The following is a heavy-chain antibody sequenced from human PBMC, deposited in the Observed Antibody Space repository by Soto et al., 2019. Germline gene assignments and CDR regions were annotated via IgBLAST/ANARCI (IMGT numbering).Heavy chain of an antibody. CDR1: GGSISSSSYY. Sequence: PSETLSLTCTVSGGSISSSSYYWGWIRQPPGKGLEWIGSIYYSGSTYYNPSLKSRVTISVDTSKNQFSLKLSSVTAADTAVYYCASPRAGSGYEINYWGQGTLVTVSS. CDR2: IYYSGST. J-gene: IGHJ4*02. CDR3: ASPRAGSGYEINY. D-gene: IGHD5-12*01. V-gene: IGHV4-39*01.